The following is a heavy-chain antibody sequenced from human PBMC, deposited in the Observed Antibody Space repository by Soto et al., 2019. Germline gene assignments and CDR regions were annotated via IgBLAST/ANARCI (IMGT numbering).Heavy chain of an antibody. CDR3: AGGGVRGVITRTRDYYGMDV. J-gene: IGHJ6*02. CDR2: FYPGDSDT. D-gene: IGHD3-10*01. CDR1: GYSFTSYW. V-gene: IGHV5-51*01. Sequence: GESLKISCKGSGYSFTSYWIGWVRQMPGKGLECLGFFYPGDSDTRYSPSFQGQVTISADKSISTAYLQWSSLKASDTAMYYCAGGGVRGVITRTRDYYGMDVWGQGTTVTVSS.